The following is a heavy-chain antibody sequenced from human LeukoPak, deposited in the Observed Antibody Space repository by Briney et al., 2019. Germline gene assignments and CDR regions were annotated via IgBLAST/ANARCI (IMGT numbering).Heavy chain of an antibody. D-gene: IGHD3-9*01. V-gene: IGHV3-23*01. CDR2: ISGSDGRT. Sequence: PGGSLRLSCAASGFTFSSYAMSWVRQAPGKGLEWVATISGSDGRTYYADSVRGRFTTSRDNSKNTLYLQMNSLRAEDTAVYYCAKGRLVPDYWGQGILVTVSS. J-gene: IGHJ4*02. CDR3: AKGRLVPDY. CDR1: GFTFSSYA.